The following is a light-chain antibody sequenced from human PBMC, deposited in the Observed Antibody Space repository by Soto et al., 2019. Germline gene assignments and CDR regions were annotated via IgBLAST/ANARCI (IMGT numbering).Light chain of an antibody. V-gene: IGKV3-20*01. CDR3: QQYDSGWT. J-gene: IGKJ1*01. CDR2: GAS. Sequence: EIVLTQSPGTLSLSPGERATLSCRASQSISGTFLAWYQHKPGQAPRVLIYGASRRATGIPDRFSGSGSGTDFPLTISSLEPEDFALYYCQQYDSGWTFGQGTKVEMK. CDR1: QSISGTF.